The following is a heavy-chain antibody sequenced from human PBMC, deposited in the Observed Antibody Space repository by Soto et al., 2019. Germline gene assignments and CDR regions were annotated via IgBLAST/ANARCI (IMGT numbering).Heavy chain of an antibody. CDR1: GLTFKTYT. CDR3: ARGSRYNWNQIPPDS. J-gene: IGHJ4*02. Sequence: GGSLRLSCAGSGLTFKTYTFHWGRQPPGKGLEWVAVISYDGSNKYYADSVKGRFTVSRNNSKTTLFLQMNHLTPEDTAVYYCARGSRYNWNQIPPDSWGQGTRVTVSS. V-gene: IGHV3-30-3*01. CDR2: ISYDGSNK. D-gene: IGHD1-20*01.